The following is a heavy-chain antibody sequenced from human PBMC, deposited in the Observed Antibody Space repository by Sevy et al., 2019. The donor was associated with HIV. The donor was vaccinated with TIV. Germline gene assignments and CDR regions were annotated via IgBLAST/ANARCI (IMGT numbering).Heavy chain of an antibody. V-gene: IGHV3-30*18. CDR2: ISYDGSNK. Sequence: GGSLRLSCAASGFTFSSYGMHWVRQAPGKGLEWVAVISYDGSNKYYADSLKGRFTISRDNSKNTLYLQMNSLRAEDTAVYYCAKDRDSSSSYYFDYWGQGTLVTVSS. CDR3: AKDRDSSSSYYFDY. CDR1: GFTFSSYG. J-gene: IGHJ4*02. D-gene: IGHD6-13*01.